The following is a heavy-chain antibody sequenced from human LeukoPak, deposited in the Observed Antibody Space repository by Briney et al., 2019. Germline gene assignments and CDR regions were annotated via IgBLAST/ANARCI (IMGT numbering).Heavy chain of an antibody. CDR3: ASLRLVGATGVDY. D-gene: IGHD1-26*01. J-gene: IGHJ4*02. CDR2: INPNSGGT. CDR1: GYTLTGYY. V-gene: IGHV1-2*02. Sequence: EASVKVSCKASGYTLTGYYMHWVRQAPGQGLEWMGWINPNSGGTNYAQKFQGRVTMTRDTSISTAYMELSRLRSDDTAVYYCASLRLVGATGVDYWGQGTLVTVSS.